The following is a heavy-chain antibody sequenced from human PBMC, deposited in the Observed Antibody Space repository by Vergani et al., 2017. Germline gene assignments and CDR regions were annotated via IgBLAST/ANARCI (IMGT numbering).Heavy chain of an antibody. D-gene: IGHD2-15*01. J-gene: IGHJ4*02. Sequence: QVQLQESGPGLVKPSETLSLTCTVSGDSVISTDYHWGWLRQPPGKRLEWIGSMDYSGSTSYNPSLESRITISFETPKNQFSLRLTSVTAADTAVYYCASKRGACRAAYCHSYDFWGPGTLVGVSS. CDR3: ASKRGACRAAYCHSYDF. CDR1: GDSVISTDYH. CDR2: MDYSGST. V-gene: IGHV4-39*01.